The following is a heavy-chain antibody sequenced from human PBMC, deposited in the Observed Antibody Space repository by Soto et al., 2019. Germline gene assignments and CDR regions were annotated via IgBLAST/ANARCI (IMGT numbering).Heavy chain of an antibody. CDR3: AREGAMLGAFDI. V-gene: IGHV3-13*01. Sequence: EVQLVESGGGLVQPGGSLRLSCAASGFTFSIYDIHWVRQATGRGLEWVSAIGPSGDSYYAGSVKGRFTISRDNAKNSLYLQMNSLRDGDSAVYYCAREGAMLGAFDIWGQGTMVTVSS. J-gene: IGHJ3*02. CDR1: GFTFSIYD. CDR2: IGPSGDS. D-gene: IGHD3-10*02.